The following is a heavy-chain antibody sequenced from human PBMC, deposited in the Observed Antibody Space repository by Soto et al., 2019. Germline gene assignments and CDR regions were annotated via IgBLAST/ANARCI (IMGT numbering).Heavy chain of an antibody. Sequence: SETLSLTCTVSGGSISSGGYYWSWIRQHPGKGLEWIGYIYYSGSTYYNPSLKSRVTISVDTSKNQFSLKLSSVTAADTAVYYCASTAYYYDSSGYPYWYFDLWGRGTLVTV. D-gene: IGHD3-22*01. CDR2: IYYSGST. CDR3: ASTAYYYDSSGYPYWYFDL. J-gene: IGHJ2*01. CDR1: GGSISSGGYY. V-gene: IGHV4-31*03.